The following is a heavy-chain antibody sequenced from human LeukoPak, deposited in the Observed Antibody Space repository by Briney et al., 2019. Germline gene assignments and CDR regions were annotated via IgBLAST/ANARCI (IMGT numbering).Heavy chain of an antibody. CDR1: GFTFSDAW. CDR2: IKSRNRGETV. J-gene: IGHJ4*02. V-gene: IGHV3-15*01. D-gene: IGHD1-26*01. CDR3: TTDGSTTLSNTFDY. Sequence: GGSLRLSCAASGFTFSDAWMNWVRLAPGKGLEWVGRIKSRNRGETVDYAAPVKGRFTISRDDSKTTVYLQMNSLKTEDTAIYYCTTDGSTTLSNTFDYWGQGTLVTISS.